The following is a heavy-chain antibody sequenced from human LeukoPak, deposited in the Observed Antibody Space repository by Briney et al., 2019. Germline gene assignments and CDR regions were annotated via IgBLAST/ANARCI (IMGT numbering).Heavy chain of an antibody. CDR2: IRYDGSNK. Sequence: GGSLRLSCAASGFTFSSYGMHWVRQAPGKGLEWVAFIRYDGSNKYYADSVKGRFTISRDNSKNTLYLQMNSLRAEDTAVYYCAKDAEAIVVVPAAIDYWGQGTLVTVS. J-gene: IGHJ4*02. D-gene: IGHD2-2*02. V-gene: IGHV3-30*02. CDR1: GFTFSSYG. CDR3: AKDAEAIVVVPAAIDY.